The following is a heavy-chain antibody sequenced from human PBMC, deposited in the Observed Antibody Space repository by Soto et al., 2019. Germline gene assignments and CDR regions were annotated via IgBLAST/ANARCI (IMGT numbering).Heavy chain of an antibody. V-gene: IGHV3-21*01. J-gene: IGHJ6*02. Sequence: GGSLRLSCAASGFTFSSYSMNWVRQAPGKGLEWVSSISSSSSYIYYADSVKGRFTISRDNSKNTLYLQMNSLRAEDTAVYYCARDLSGGSGSFTPKKYYYYGMDVWGQGTTVTVSS. CDR3: ARDLSGGSGSFTPKKYYYYGMDV. CDR2: ISSSSSYI. CDR1: GFTFSSYS. D-gene: IGHD3-10*01.